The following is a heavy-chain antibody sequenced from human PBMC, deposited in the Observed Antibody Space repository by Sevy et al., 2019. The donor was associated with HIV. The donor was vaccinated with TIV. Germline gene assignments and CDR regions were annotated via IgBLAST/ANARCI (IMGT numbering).Heavy chain of an antibody. Sequence: ASVKVSCKASGYSFSDNGYYIHWVRQAPGQGLEWMGWINPKSGSTIYAQKFQGRVSMTRDTSVSTANMVMSRLSSDDTAVYYCARESYDFWTGPVDDDYGMDVWGQGTTVTVSS. J-gene: IGHJ6*02. V-gene: IGHV1-2*02. CDR3: ARESYDFWTGPVDDDYGMDV. CDR1: GYSFSDNGYY. D-gene: IGHD3-3*01. CDR2: INPKSGST.